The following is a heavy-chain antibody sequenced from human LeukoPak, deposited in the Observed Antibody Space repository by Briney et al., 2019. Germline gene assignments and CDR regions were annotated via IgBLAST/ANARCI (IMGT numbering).Heavy chain of an antibody. D-gene: IGHD2-2*01. CDR1: RFTFSNYW. J-gene: IGHJ2*01. V-gene: IGHV3-7*01. CDR3: ARDQGRIIVVRTTNCWVHL. Sequence: GGSLRLSCAASRFTFSNYWMRCVCQAPGKGLEWLANINQDGSEIYYVDSVKGRFTISRYNGKNSLYRQIHRLSADDTAVYYCARDQGRIIVVRTTNCWVHLGARGTLVTVSS. CDR2: INQDGSEI.